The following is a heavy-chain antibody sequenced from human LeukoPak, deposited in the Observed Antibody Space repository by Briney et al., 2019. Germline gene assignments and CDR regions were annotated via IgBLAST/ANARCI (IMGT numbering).Heavy chain of an antibody. Sequence: ASVKVCCKASGYTFTSYGISWVRQAPGQGLEWMGWISAYNGNTNYAQKLQGRVTMTTDTSTSTAYMELRSLRSDDTAVYYCARDQFWGGWSQVDYWGQGTLVTVSS. CDR2: ISAYNGNT. V-gene: IGHV1-18*01. J-gene: IGHJ4*02. CDR1: GYTFTSYG. CDR3: ARDQFWGGWSQVDY. D-gene: IGHD6-19*01.